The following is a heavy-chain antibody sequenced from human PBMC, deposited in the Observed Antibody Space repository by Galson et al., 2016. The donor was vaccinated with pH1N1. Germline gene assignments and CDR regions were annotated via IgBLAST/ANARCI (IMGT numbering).Heavy chain of an antibody. D-gene: IGHD4-17*01. CDR2: VNPGGSTI. CDR1: GYRFTNYW. J-gene: IGHJ3*02. Sequence: QSGAEVKKPGESLKISCKASGYRFTNYWIAWVRQVPGKGLEWVGVVNPGGSTIRYSPPFQGQVTISSDKSINTAYLQWVSLKASDTATYYWARQYDFGDYRGNAFDIWGLGTMVIVSS. CDR3: ARQYDFGDYRGNAFDI. V-gene: IGHV5-51*03.